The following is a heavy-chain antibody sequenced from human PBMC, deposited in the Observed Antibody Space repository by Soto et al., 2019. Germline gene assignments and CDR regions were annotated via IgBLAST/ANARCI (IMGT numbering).Heavy chain of an antibody. CDR3: ARDRYDILTGSLYGMDV. CDR1: GYTFTGYY. J-gene: IGHJ6*02. CDR2: INPNSGGT. Sequence: GASVKVSCKASGYTFTGYYMHWVRQAPGQGLEWMGWINPNSGGTNYAQKFQGWVTMTRDTSISTAYMELSRLRSDDTAVYYCARDRYDILTGSLYGMDVWGQGTTVTVSS. V-gene: IGHV1-2*04. D-gene: IGHD3-9*01.